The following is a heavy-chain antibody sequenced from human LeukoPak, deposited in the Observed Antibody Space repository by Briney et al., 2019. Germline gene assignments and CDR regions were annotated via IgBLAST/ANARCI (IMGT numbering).Heavy chain of an antibody. CDR2: INPNSGDT. D-gene: IGHD3-9*01. CDR1: GYTFTDYY. J-gene: IGHJ4*02. Sequence: AASVKVSCKASGYTFTDYYMHWVRQAPGQGLECMGWINPNSGDTTYAQKFQGRVTMTRDTSISTAYMELSRLRSDDTAVYYCARTYYDILTGNKKPLDYWDQGTLVTVSS. V-gene: IGHV1-2*02. CDR3: ARTYYDILTGNKKPLDY.